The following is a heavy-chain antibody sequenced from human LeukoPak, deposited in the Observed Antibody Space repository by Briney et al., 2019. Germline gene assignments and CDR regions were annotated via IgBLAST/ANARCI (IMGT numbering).Heavy chain of an antibody. Sequence: SETLSLTCTVSGGSISSYYWSWIRQPPGKGLEWIGYIYYSGTTNYNPSLKSRVTMSVDTSKNQFSLKLSSVTAADTAVYYCARASNRWSRYYFDYWGQGTLVTVSS. CDR3: ARASNRWSRYYFDY. J-gene: IGHJ4*02. CDR2: IYYSGTT. V-gene: IGHV4-59*12. CDR1: GGSISSYY. D-gene: IGHD3-3*01.